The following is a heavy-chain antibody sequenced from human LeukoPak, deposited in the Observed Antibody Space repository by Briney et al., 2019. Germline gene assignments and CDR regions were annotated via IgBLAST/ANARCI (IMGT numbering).Heavy chain of an antibody. CDR1: GFTFDDYA. CDR3: AKGNGDYDNWFDP. D-gene: IGHD4-17*01. CDR2: ISWNSGSI. Sequence: GGSLRLSCAASGFTFDDYAMHWVRQAPGEGLEWVSGISWNSGSIGYADSVKGRFTISRDNAKNSLYLQMNSLRAEDTALYYCAKGNGDYDNWFDPWGQGTLVTVSS. V-gene: IGHV3-9*01. J-gene: IGHJ5*02.